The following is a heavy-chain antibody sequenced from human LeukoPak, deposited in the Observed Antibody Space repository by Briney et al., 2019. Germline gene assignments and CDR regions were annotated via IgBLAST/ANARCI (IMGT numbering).Heavy chain of an antibody. CDR3: ARRAGAYSHPYDY. J-gene: IGHJ4*02. D-gene: IGHD4/OR15-4a*01. CDR1: GFTFSSYS. CDR2: IKQDGSEK. V-gene: IGHV3-7*03. Sequence: PGGSLRLSCAASGFTFSSYSMSWVRQAPGKGLEWVANIKQDGSEKNYVGSVKGRFTIARDNAKNSLYLQMNSLRAEDTAVYYCARRAGAYSHPYDYWGQGTLVTVSS.